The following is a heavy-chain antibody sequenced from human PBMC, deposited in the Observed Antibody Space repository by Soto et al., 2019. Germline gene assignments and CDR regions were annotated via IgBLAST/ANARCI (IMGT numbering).Heavy chain of an antibody. CDR3: ANDRGSYGNYQDC. D-gene: IGHD4-17*01. J-gene: IGHJ4*02. Sequence: GGSLRLSCSASGFTFSNYAMSWVRLALGKGLDWVLGVSGCVGSTSYADSVKGRSTIPRDNSKNTLYLQMISLSAEDSAVYYCANDRGSYGNYQDCWGQGILVTVST. V-gene: IGHV3-23*01. CDR1: GFTFSNYA. CDR2: VSGCVGST.